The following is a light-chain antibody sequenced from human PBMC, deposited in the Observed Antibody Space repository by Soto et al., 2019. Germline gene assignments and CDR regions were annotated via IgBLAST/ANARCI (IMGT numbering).Light chain of an antibody. CDR1: SSNIGNNY. J-gene: IGLJ1*01. CDR3: AAWDDSLNGPGYV. Sequence: QSVLTQPPSVSAAPGQKVTISCSGSSSNIGNNYVSWYQHLPGTAPKLLIYSNNQRPSGVPDRFSGSKSGTSASLAISGLQSEDEADYYCAAWDDSLNGPGYVFGTGTQLTVL. V-gene: IGLV1-44*01. CDR2: SNN.